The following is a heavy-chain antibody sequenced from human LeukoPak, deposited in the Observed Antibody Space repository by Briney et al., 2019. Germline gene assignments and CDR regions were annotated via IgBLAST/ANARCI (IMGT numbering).Heavy chain of an antibody. Sequence: PSETLSLTCTVSGYSISSGYYWGWIRQPPGKGLEWIGSINHSGSTNYNPSLKSRVTISVDTSKNQFSLKLSSVTAADTAVYYCARRHRGGYSGYDPIRGFDYWGQGTLVTVSS. CDR1: GYSISSGYY. J-gene: IGHJ4*02. D-gene: IGHD5-12*01. CDR2: INHSGST. V-gene: IGHV4-38-2*02. CDR3: ARRHRGGYSGYDPIRGFDY.